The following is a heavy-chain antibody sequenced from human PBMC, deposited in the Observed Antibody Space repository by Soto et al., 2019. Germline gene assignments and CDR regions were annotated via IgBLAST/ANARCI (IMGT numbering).Heavy chain of an antibody. CDR1: GFTFSSFE. D-gene: IGHD6-19*01. V-gene: IGHV3-48*03. CDR3: ACHSGWYSYNWFDP. J-gene: IGHJ5*02. Sequence: GGSLRLSCVASGFTFSSFEMNWIRQAPGKGPEWIAVINSSDRTKYNAYPENRRSTISSDNAENSVYLQMSSLRGEDTAMYYFACHSGWYSYNWFDPWGQGTLVTVSS. CDR2: INSSDRTK.